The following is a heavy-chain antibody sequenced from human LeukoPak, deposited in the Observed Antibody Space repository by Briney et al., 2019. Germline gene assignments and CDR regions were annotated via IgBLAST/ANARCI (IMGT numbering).Heavy chain of an antibody. V-gene: IGHV4-34*01. Sequence: PSETLSLTCAVYGGSFSGYYWSWIRQPPGKGLEWIGEINHSGSTNYNPSLKSRVTISVDTSKNQFSLKLSSVTAADTAVYYCARGFRFWSGYYPYFDYWGQGTLVTVSS. CDR3: ARGFRFWSGYYPYFDY. CDR1: GGSFSGYY. D-gene: IGHD3-3*01. J-gene: IGHJ4*02. CDR2: INHSGST.